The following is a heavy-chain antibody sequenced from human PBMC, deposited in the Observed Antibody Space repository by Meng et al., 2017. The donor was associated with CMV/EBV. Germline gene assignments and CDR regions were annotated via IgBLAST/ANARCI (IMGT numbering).Heavy chain of an antibody. J-gene: IGHJ3*02. Sequence: QVLLQEPGPGLVKPSQTLSPTSIASGGFISSGDYYWSWIRQPPGKGLEWIGYIYYSGSTDYTPSLKSRVTISVDTSKNQFSLKLSSVTAADTAVYYCATLVVTAIKNAFDIWGQGTMVTVSS. D-gene: IGHD2-21*02. V-gene: IGHV4-30-4*08. CDR2: IYYSGST. CDR3: ATLVVTAIKNAFDI. CDR1: GGFISSGDYY.